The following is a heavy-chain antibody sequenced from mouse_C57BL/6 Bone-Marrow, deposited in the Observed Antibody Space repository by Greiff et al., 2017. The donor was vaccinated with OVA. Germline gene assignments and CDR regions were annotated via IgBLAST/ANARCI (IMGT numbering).Heavy chain of an antibody. CDR1: GFTFSSYG. D-gene: IGHD6-1*01. V-gene: IGHV5-6*01. CDR2: ISSGGSYT. J-gene: IGHJ1*03. Sequence: EVKLMESGGDLVKPGGSLKLSCAASGFTFSSYGMSWVRQTPDKRLEWVATISSGGSYTYYPDSVKGRFTISRDNAKNTLYLQMSSLKSEDTAMYDCARAARGGDWYFDVWGTGTTVTVSS. CDR3: ARAARGGDWYFDV.